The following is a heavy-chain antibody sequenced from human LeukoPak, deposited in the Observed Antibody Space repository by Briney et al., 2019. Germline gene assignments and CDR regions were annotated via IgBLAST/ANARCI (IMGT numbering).Heavy chain of an antibody. D-gene: IGHD3-10*01. J-gene: IGHJ4*02. CDR1: GFTFDDYA. Sequence: PGRSLRLSCAASGFTFDDYAMHWVRQAPGKGLEWVSGISWNSGSIGYADPVKGRFTISRDNAKNSLYLQMNSLRAEDTALYYCAKDNGPTGFGELFYDYWGQGTLVTVSS. CDR3: AKDNGPTGFGELFYDY. V-gene: IGHV3-9*01. CDR2: ISWNSGSI.